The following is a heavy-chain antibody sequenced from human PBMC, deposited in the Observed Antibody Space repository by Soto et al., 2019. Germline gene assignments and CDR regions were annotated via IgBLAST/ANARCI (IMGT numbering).Heavy chain of an antibody. J-gene: IGHJ4*02. V-gene: IGHV3-23*01. Sequence: GGSLRLSCAASGFTFSTYAMSWVRQAPGKGLGWVSAISGSGGSTYYADSVKGRFTISRDNSKNTLYLQMNSLRAEDTAIYYCAKDRKSGSGWYWDYWGQGTLVTVSS. CDR3: AKDRKSGSGWYWDY. D-gene: IGHD6-19*01. CDR1: GFTFSTYA. CDR2: ISGSGGST.